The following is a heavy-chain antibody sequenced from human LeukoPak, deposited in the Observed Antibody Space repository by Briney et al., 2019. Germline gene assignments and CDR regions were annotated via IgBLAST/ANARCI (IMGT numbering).Heavy chain of an antibody. D-gene: IGHD2-2*01. Sequence: PGRSLRLSRAASGFTFSSYAMHWVRQAPGKGLEWVAVISYDGSNKYYADSVKGRFTISRDNSKNTLYLQMNSLRAEDTAVYYCARDSEDIVVVPAARAHDYYYYYYMDVWGKGTTVTVSS. V-gene: IGHV3-30*01. CDR2: ISYDGSNK. CDR1: GFTFSSYA. J-gene: IGHJ6*03. CDR3: ARDSEDIVVVPAARAHDYYYYYYMDV.